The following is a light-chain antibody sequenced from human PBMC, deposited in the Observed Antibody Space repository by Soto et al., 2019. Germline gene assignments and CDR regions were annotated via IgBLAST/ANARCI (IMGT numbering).Light chain of an antibody. Sequence: IVMTQSPATLSVSQGERATLSCRASQSVSSYLAWYQQKPGQAPRLLIYGASNRAAGIPARFSGSGSGTDFTLTVSSLEPEDFVVYYCQQRSDWPWTFGQGTKVDIK. CDR3: QQRSDWPWT. CDR1: QSVSSY. J-gene: IGKJ1*01. CDR2: GAS. V-gene: IGKV3-11*01.